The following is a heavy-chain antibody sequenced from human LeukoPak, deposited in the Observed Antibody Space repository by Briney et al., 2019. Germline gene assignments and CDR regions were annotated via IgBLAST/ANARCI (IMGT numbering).Heavy chain of an antibody. J-gene: IGHJ4*02. Sequence: GGSLRLSCAASGFTFSSYAMSWVRQAPGKGLEWVSAISGSGGSTYYADSVKGRFTTSRDNSKNTLYLQMNSLRAEDTAVYYCAKGLNSGNYINFDYWGQGTLVTVSS. D-gene: IGHD1-26*01. V-gene: IGHV3-23*01. CDR2: ISGSGGST. CDR3: AKGLNSGNYINFDY. CDR1: GFTFSSYA.